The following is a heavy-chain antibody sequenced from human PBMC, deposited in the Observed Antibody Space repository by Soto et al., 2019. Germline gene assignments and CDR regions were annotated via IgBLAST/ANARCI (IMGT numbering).Heavy chain of an antibody. D-gene: IGHD2-15*01. J-gene: IGHJ5*02. CDR3: AHRKDFAATWFHP. V-gene: IGHV2-5*01. CDR1: GFSLRTRGVG. Sequence: SGPTLVNPTQTLTLTCTFSGFSLRTRGVGVAWIRQPPGKALEWLALIYWSDDKRYSPSLKNRLTIRKDTSKNQVVLAMTNLNTADTATYFCAHRKDFAATWFHPWGQGFLVTASS. CDR2: IYWSDDK.